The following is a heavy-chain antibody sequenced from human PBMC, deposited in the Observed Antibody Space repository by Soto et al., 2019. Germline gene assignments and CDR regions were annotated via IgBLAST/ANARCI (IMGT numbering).Heavy chain of an antibody. CDR3: ARDGCTTTSCFRPYYFDR. CDR1: GFTFSNYN. Sequence: GGSLRLSCAASGFTFSNYNMNWVRQAPGKGLEWVSYISDSGRTIYYADSVKGRFTISRDNGGKSLFLQMSSLRDEDTAVYYCARDGCTTTSCFRPYYFDRWGRGTLVTVSS. D-gene: IGHD2-2*01. CDR2: ISDSGRTI. V-gene: IGHV3-48*02. J-gene: IGHJ4*02.